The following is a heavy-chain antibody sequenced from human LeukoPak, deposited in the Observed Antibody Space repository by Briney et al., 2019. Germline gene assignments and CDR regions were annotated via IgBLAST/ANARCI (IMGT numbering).Heavy chain of an antibody. CDR3: ARDSGATIIVGWFDP. D-gene: IGHD5-12*01. CDR2: ISYDGSNK. CDR1: GFTFSSYA. V-gene: IGHV3-30*04. Sequence: GGSLRLSCAASGFTFSSYAMHWVRQAPGKGLEWVAVISYDGSNKYYADSVKGRFTISRDNSKNTLYLQMNSLRAEDTAVYYCARDSGATIIVGWFDPWGQGNLVTVSS. J-gene: IGHJ5*02.